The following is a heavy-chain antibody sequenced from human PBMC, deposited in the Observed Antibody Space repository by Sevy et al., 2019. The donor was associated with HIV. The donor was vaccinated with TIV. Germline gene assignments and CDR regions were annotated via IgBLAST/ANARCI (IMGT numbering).Heavy chain of an antibody. V-gene: IGHV3-15*01. CDR2: IKSKPDGGTT. CDR1: GFTFTYAW. CDR3: ATDPIIVLLVTDGMDV. D-gene: IGHD2-8*02. J-gene: IGHJ6*02. Sequence: GGSLRLSCAASGFTFTYAWMSWVRQAPGKGLEWVGRIKSKPDGGTTDYAAPVKGRFTISRDDSKNTVYLQMNSLQTEDTAVYYCATDPIIVLLVTDGMDVWGQGTTVTVSS.